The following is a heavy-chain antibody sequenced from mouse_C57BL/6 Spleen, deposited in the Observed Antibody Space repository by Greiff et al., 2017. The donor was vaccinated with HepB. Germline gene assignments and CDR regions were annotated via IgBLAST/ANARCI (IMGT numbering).Heavy chain of an antibody. D-gene: IGHD2-3*01. J-gene: IGHJ2*01. CDR1: GFTFTSYG. CDR2: ISSGGSYT. CDR3: ARHEDDKRGFDY. V-gene: IGHV5-6*01. Sequence: EVQRVESGGDLVKPGGSLKLSCAASGFTFTSYGMSWVRQTPDKRLEWVATISSGGSYTYYPDSVKGRFTISRDNTKNTLYLQMSSLKSEDTAMYYCARHEDDKRGFDYWGQGTTLTVSS.